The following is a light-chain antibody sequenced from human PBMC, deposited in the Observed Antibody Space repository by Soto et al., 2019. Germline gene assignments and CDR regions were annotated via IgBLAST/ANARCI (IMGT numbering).Light chain of an antibody. CDR2: AAS. V-gene: IGKV1-12*01. CDR1: QGINSW. CDR3: QQYNNWPGT. J-gene: IGKJ3*01. Sequence: DIQMTQSPSSVSASVGDRVTITCRASQGINSWLAWYQQRPGKAPKLLIYAASSLQSGVPSRFSGSGSGTDFTLTISSLQSEDFAVYYCQQYNNWPGTFGPGTKVDFK.